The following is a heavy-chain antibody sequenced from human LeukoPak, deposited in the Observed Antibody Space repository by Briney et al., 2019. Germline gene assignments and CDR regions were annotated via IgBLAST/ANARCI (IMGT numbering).Heavy chain of an antibody. J-gene: IGHJ4*02. D-gene: IGHD1-26*01. CDR1: GGSISSYH. V-gene: IGHV4-4*09. Sequence: PSETLSLTCTVSGGSISSYHWSWVRQPPGKGLEWIGYILTSGSTNYNPSLKSRVSISVDTSKNQFSLKLSSVTAEDTAVYYCARVRVSGSYLYYFDNWGQGTLDTVSS. CDR2: ILTSGST. CDR3: ARVRVSGSYLYYFDN.